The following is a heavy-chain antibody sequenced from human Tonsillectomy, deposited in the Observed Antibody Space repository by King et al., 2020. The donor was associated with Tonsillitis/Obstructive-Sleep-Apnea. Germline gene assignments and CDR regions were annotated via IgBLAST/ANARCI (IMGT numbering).Heavy chain of an antibody. CDR1: GFTFSDYY. Sequence: VQLVESGGGLVKPGGSLRLSCAASGFTFSDYYMSWIRQAPGKGLEWVSYISRSSSYTNYADSVKGRFTISRDNAKNSLYLQMNSLRAEDTAVYYCARAPPYLGDYYYYMDVWGKGTTVTVSS. D-gene: IGHD3-16*01. CDR3: ARAPPYLGDYYYYMDV. V-gene: IGHV3-11*05. CDR2: ISRSSSYT. J-gene: IGHJ6*03.